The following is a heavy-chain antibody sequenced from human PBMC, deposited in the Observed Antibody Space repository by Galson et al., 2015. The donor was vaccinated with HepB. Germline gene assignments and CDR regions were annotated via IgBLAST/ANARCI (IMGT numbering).Heavy chain of an antibody. V-gene: IGHV3-30*04. J-gene: IGHJ4*02. CDR3: ARGANGVGATAYYFDY. CDR2: ISYDGSNK. Sequence: SLRLSCAASGFTFSSYAMHWVRQAPGKGLEWVAVISYDGSNKYYADSVKGRFTISRDNSKNTLYLQMNSLRAEDTAVYYCARGANGVGATAYYFDYWGQGTLVTVSS. CDR1: GFTFSSYA. D-gene: IGHD1-26*01.